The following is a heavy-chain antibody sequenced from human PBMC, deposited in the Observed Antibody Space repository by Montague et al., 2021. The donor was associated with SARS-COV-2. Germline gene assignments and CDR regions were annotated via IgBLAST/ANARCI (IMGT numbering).Heavy chain of an antibody. CDR2: ISWNSGSI. CDR3: AKDTYYFGSGSYTWDN. D-gene: IGHD3-10*01. J-gene: IGHJ4*02. CDR1: GFTFDEYA. V-gene: IGHV3-9*01. Sequence: SLRPSCAASGFTFDEYAMHWVRQAPGKGLEWVSGISWNSGSIGYADSVKGRFTISRDNAKSSLYLQMDSLRPEDTALYYCAKDTYYFGSGSYTWDNWGQGTLVTVSS.